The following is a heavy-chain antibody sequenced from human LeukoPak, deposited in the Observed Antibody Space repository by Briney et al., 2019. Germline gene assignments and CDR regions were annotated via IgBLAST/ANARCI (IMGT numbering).Heavy chain of an antibody. CDR2: INSDGGST. CDR1: GFTFSTYW. J-gene: IGHJ6*02. V-gene: IGHV3-74*01. CDR3: ARDRFFGMDV. Sequence: GGSLRLSCAASGFTFSTYWMHWVRPAPGKGLVWVSRINSDGGSTTYADSVKGRFTISRDNAKNMLYLQMNSLRAEDTAVYYCARDRFFGMDVWGQGTTVTVSS.